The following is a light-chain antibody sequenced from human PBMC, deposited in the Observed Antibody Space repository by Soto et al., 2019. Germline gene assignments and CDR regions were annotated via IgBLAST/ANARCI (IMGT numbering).Light chain of an antibody. J-gene: IGKJ1*01. CDR1: QSVSNNY. CDR2: GAS. V-gene: IGKV3-20*01. CDR3: QQYGSSGT. Sequence: EMVLTQSPGTLSPSAWERATLSSRASQSVSNNYLAWYQQKPGQAPRLLIYGASNRATGIPDRFSGSGSGTDFTLTISRLEPEDFAVYYCQQYGSSGTFGQGTKVAI.